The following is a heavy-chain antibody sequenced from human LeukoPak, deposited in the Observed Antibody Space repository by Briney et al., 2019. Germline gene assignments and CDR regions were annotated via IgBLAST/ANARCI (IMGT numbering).Heavy chain of an antibody. V-gene: IGHV1-46*01. CDR3: AREDGSSGPRGYFDY. Sequence: ASVKVSCKASGYTFTSYYMHWVRQAPGQGLEWMGIINTKSGSTSYAQKFQGRITMTRDTSTSTVYMELSSLRSEDTAVYYCAREDGSSGPRGYFDYWGQGTLVTVSS. D-gene: IGHD6-19*01. J-gene: IGHJ4*02. CDR2: INTKSGST. CDR1: GYTFTSYY.